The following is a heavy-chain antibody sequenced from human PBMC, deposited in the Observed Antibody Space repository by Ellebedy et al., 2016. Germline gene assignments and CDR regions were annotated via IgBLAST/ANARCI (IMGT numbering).Heavy chain of an antibody. CDR3: ARHKYTRGRQDS. V-gene: IGHV4-39*01. D-gene: IGHD1-1*01. J-gene: IGHJ4*02. CDR1: GDSINSNDYS. Sequence: SETLSLTCSVSGDSINSNDYSWGWIRQPPGTGLEWLASIYYSGNTYYNPSLKSRVTMSVDTSKLRFSLNLSSVTAADTAVYFCARHKYTRGRQDSWGQGILVTVSS. CDR2: IYYSGNT.